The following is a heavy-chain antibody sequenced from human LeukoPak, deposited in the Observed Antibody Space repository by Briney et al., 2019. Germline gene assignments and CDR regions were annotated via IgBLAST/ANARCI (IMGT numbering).Heavy chain of an antibody. CDR2: ISSSSTTT. Sequence: GGSLRLSCEVSGFNFGDYYMSRIRQAPGKGLEWICYISSSSTTTYYADSVKGRFTISRDNGKNSLYLQMDSLRAEDTAIYYCARDEGLHSYDSSGEFDYWGRGTLVTVSS. J-gene: IGHJ4*02. V-gene: IGHV3-11*01. D-gene: IGHD3-22*01. CDR1: GFNFGDYY. CDR3: ARDEGLHSYDSSGEFDY.